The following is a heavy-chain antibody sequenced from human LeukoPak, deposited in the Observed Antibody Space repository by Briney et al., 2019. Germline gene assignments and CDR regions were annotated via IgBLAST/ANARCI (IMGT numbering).Heavy chain of an antibody. V-gene: IGHV4-38-2*01. CDR2: IDHTGTT. D-gene: IGHD5-18*01. Sequence: PSETLSLTCAVSGYSISSGRQWGWVRQPPGKGLEWIASIDHTGTTSYSPPLPSRVTMSVDTSSNYFSLPLSSVTAADTAMYYCATVGPYSFGYGWGQGTLVTVSS. CDR1: GYSISSGRQ. CDR3: ATVGPYSFGYG. J-gene: IGHJ4*02.